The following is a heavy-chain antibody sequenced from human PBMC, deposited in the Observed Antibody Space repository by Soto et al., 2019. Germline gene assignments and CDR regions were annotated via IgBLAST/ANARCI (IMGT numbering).Heavy chain of an antibody. CDR1: GFTFSSYA. D-gene: IGHD2-15*01. V-gene: IGHV3-48*02. CDR3: VRDHRWAFDI. CDR2: ISVGSGSI. J-gene: IGHJ3*02. Sequence: EVQLVESGGGLVQPGGSLRVSCAASGFTFSSYAMNWVRQSPGKGLEWVSYISVGSGSIFYADSVKGRFTISRDDAKNSLYLQMITLRDEDTAVYYCVRDHRWAFDIWGQGTMVTVSS.